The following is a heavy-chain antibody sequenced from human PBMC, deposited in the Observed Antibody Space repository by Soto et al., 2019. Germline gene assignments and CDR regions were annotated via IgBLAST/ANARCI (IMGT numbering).Heavy chain of an antibody. CDR3: ARPIFGPGKDD. Sequence: PGGSLRLSCEASGFTLISHTMHWVRQAPGMRPEWISSISLSSSYTYYAESVKGRFTISRDNAKNSLFLQMNSLAVEDTAVYYCARPIFGPGKDDWGRGPTVTVP. CDR1: GFTLISHT. CDR2: ISLSSSYT. J-gene: IGHJ6*02. V-gene: IGHV3-21*01. D-gene: IGHD3-3*01.